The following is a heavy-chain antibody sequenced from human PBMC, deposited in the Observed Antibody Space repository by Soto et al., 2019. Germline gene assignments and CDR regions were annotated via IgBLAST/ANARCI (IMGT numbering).Heavy chain of an antibody. D-gene: IGHD2-15*01. V-gene: IGHV4-31*03. CDR3: ARTKCSGGSCYSWSLDY. CDR2: RYYSEST. Sequence: PSETLSLTCTVSGGSITTGGYYWSWIRQLPGKGLEWIGHRYYSESTYYNPSLESRVSISLDTSKNQFSLKLSFVTAADTAMYYCARTKCSGGSCYSWSLDYWGQGTPVTVPQ. J-gene: IGHJ4*02. CDR1: GGSITTGGYY.